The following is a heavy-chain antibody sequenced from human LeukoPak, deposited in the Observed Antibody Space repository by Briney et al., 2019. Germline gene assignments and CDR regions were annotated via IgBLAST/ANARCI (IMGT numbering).Heavy chain of an antibody. J-gene: IGHJ4*02. Sequence: SETLSLTCSVSDDSISSSSYYWSWIRQPPGKGLEWIGYIYYSGSTNYNPSLKSRVTISVDTSKNQFSLKLSSVTAADTAVYYCARHYGSGSYYRHIFDYWGQGTLVTVSS. CDR1: DDSISSSSYY. V-gene: IGHV4-61*05. D-gene: IGHD3-10*01. CDR2: IYYSGST. CDR3: ARHYGSGSYYRHIFDY.